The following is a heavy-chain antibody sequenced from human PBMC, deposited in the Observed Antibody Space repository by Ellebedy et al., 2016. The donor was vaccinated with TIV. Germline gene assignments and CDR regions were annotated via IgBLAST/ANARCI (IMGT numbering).Heavy chain of an antibody. CDR2: IIPTFGTA. V-gene: IGHV1-69*13. Sequence: ASVKVSCXASGGTFSTYAISWVRQAPGQGLEWMGGIIPTFGTANYAQKFQGRVTITADESTSTAYMELSSLRSEDTAVYYCARWGATRITMVRGVISWGQGTLVTVSS. CDR1: GGTFSTYA. J-gene: IGHJ4*02. CDR3: ARWGATRITMVRGVIS. D-gene: IGHD3-10*01.